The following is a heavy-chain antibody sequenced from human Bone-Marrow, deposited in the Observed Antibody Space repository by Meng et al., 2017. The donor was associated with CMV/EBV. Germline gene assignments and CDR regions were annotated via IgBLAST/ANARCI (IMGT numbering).Heavy chain of an antibody. CDR1: GYTFTGYY. J-gene: IGHJ2*01. V-gene: IGHV1-2*02. CDR3: ARDVKGGLGEWYLDL. CDR2: INPNSGGT. Sequence: ASVKVSCKASGYTFTGYYMHWVRQAPGQGLEWMGWINPNSGGTNYAQKFQGRVTMTRDTSISTAYMELSRLRSDDTAVYYCARDVKGGLGEWYLDLWGRGTLVTVSS.